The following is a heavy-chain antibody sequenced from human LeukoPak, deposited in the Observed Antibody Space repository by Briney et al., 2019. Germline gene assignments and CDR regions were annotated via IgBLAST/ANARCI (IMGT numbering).Heavy chain of an antibody. CDR3: ATSIAVDYYYYMDV. CDR2: IYYSGST. Sequence: SETLSLTCTVSGGSISSSSYYWSWIRQPPGKGLEWIGYIYYSGSTNYNPSLKSRVTISVDTSKNQFSLKLSSVTAADTAVYYCATSIAVDYYYYMDVWGKGTTVTVSS. CDR1: GGSISSSSYY. J-gene: IGHJ6*03. D-gene: IGHD6-19*01. V-gene: IGHV4-61*01.